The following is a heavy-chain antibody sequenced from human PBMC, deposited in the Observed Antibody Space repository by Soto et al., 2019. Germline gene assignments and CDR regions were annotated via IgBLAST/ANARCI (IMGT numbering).Heavy chain of an antibody. D-gene: IGHD2-21*02. Sequence: LSLTCAVYGGSFSGYYWSWIRQPPGKGLEWIGEINHSGSTNYNPSLKSRVTISVDTSKNQFSLKLSSVTAADTAVYYCARDRVVVTAIRNYYYGMDVWGQGTTVTVSS. CDR1: GGSFSGYY. CDR2: INHSGST. J-gene: IGHJ6*02. V-gene: IGHV4-34*01. CDR3: ARDRVVVTAIRNYYYGMDV.